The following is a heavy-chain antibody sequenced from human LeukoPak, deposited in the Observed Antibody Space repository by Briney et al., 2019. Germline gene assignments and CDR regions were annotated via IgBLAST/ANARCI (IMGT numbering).Heavy chain of an antibody. D-gene: IGHD2-21*02. CDR2: VWYDGRNK. Sequence: PGGSLRLSCAASGFTFNSYAMHWVRQVPGKGLEWVAVVWYDGRNKYYADSVKGRFTISRDNSKDTLYLQMTSLRAVDTAIYYCTKGDCSGGDCYGGADYWGQGTLIIVSS. CDR3: TKGDCSGGDCYGGADY. J-gene: IGHJ4*02. V-gene: IGHV3-33*06. CDR1: GFTFNSYA.